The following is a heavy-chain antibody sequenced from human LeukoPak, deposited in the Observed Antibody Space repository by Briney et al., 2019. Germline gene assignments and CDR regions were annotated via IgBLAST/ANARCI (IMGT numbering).Heavy chain of an antibody. CDR2: IYTSGST. V-gene: IGHV4-4*09. CDR1: GGSLSSYY. J-gene: IGHJ4*02. Sequence: PSETLSLTCTVSGGSLSSYYWSWIRQPPGKGLEWIGYIYTSGSTNYNPSLKSRVTMSVDTSKNQFSLKLSSVTAADTAVYYCARQENYYDSSGFHFDYWGQGTLVTVSS. CDR3: ARQENYYDSSGFHFDY. D-gene: IGHD3-22*01.